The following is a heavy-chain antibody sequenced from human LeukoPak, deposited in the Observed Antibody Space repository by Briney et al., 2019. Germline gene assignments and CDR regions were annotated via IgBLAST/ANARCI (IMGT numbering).Heavy chain of an antibody. V-gene: IGHV3-23*01. CDR3: AKDPTVVVTVVDY. CDR1: GLTFSSYA. D-gene: IGHD2-21*02. Sequence: GGSLRLSCAASGLTFSSYAMSWVRQAPGKGLEWVSAISGSGGSTYYADSVKGRFTISRDSSKNTLYLQMNSLRAEDTAVYYCAKDPTVVVTVVDYWGQGTLVTVSS. CDR2: ISGSGGST. J-gene: IGHJ4*02.